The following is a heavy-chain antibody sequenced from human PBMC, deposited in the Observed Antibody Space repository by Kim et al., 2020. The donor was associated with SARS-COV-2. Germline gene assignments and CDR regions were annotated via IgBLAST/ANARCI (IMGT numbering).Heavy chain of an antibody. D-gene: IGHD3-10*01. J-gene: IGHJ5*02. Sequence: SRVTISVDTSKNQFSLKLSSVTAADTAVYYCARGRNVLLWFSGSRNWFDPWGQGTLVTVSS. CDR3: ARGRNVLLWFSGSRNWFDP. V-gene: IGHV4-34*01.